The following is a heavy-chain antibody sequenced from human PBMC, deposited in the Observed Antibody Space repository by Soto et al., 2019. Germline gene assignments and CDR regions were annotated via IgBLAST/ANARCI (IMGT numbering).Heavy chain of an antibody. D-gene: IGHD3-10*01. CDR2: IIPIFGTA. J-gene: IGHJ4*02. Sequence: SVKVSCKASGGTFSSYAISWVRQAPGQGLEWMGGIIPIFGTANYAQKFQGRVTITADESTSTAYMELSSLRAEDTALYYCTRAAWFPYLSFYWGQGALVTVSS. CDR3: TRAAWFPYLSFY. V-gene: IGHV1-69*13. CDR1: GGTFSSYA.